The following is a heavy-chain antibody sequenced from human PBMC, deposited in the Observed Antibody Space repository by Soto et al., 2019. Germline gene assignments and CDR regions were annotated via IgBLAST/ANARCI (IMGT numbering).Heavy chain of an antibody. CDR1: GGPFSAYY. J-gene: IGHJ6*02. Sequence: AETLSLTCAFYGGPFSAYYWTWIRQPPGNGPDSLGELNHTGTTNYNPSLKSRVTISVDTSKNQFSLKLSSVTAADTAVYYCARGRLLRYFDWLLTGDYYYYGIDVWGQGTTVTVSS. CDR3: ARGRLLRYFDWLLTGDYYYYGIDV. D-gene: IGHD3-9*01. CDR2: LNHTGTT. V-gene: IGHV4-34*01.